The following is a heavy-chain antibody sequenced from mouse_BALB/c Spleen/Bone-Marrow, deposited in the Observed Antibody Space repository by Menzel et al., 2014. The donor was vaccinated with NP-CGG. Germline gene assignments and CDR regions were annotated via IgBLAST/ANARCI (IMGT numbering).Heavy chain of an antibody. CDR3: ARETAIVADFDH. V-gene: IGHV3-1*02. D-gene: IGHD1-1*01. CDR1: AYSITSDYG. CDR2: IHYSGNT. J-gene: IGHJ2*01. Sequence: EVQLLQSGPDPVKPSQSVSLTCTVTAYSITSDYGWHWFRQIPGNRLEWIAYIHYSGNTVYIPSLKSRISTTRDTSTNQFFLQLNSVTTEDTATYYCARETAIVADFDHWGQRTPRTGPS.